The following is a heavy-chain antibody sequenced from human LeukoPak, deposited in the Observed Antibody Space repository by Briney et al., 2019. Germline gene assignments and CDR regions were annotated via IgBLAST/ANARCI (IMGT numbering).Heavy chain of an antibody. J-gene: IGHJ4*02. CDR1: GFTFDDYA. CDR3: ARDRAADY. CDR2: ISWNSGSI. Sequence: PGGSLRLSCAASGFTFDDYAMHWVRQAPGKGLEWVSGISWNSGSIGYADSVKGRFTISRDNAKNSLYLQMNSLRAEGTAVYYCARDRAADYWGQGTLVTVSS. D-gene: IGHD6-25*01. V-gene: IGHV3-9*01.